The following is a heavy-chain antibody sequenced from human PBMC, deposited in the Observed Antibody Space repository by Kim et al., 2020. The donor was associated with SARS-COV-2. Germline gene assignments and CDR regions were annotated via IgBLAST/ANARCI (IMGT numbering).Heavy chain of an antibody. D-gene: IGHD6-6*01. V-gene: IGHV4-34*01. Sequence: SETLSLTCAVYGGSFSGYYWSWIRQPPGKGLEWIGEINHSGSTNYNPSLKSRVTISVDTSKNQFSLKLSSVTAADTAVYYCARGRIPVSSSNWYFDLWGRAPLVTVS. CDR2: INHSGST. CDR1: GGSFSGYY. CDR3: ARGRIPVSSSNWYFDL. J-gene: IGHJ2*01.